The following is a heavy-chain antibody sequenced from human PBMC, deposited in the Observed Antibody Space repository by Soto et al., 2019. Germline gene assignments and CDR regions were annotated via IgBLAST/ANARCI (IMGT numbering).Heavy chain of an antibody. Sequence: EVHLVESGGGLVQPGGSLRLCCAASGVTFRSYDMHWVRQSPGKGLEWVSAIVSAGDTYYLGAAKGRLTISGDNHENSLYLPMTRMRVKETTVYYSARGDYSSECCHDGVRVWDQGTMVNVSS. D-gene: IGHD3-10*01. CDR3: ARGDYSSECCHDGVRV. J-gene: IGHJ6*02. CDR2: IVSAGDT. V-gene: IGHV3-13*01. CDR1: GVTFRSYD.